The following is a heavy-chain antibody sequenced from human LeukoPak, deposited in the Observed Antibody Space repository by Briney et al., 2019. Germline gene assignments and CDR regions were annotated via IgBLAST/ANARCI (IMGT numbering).Heavy chain of an antibody. CDR2: IIPIFGTT. CDR3: ARVVGLTGYSSSWYSGYYYYMDV. D-gene: IGHD6-13*01. V-gene: IGHV1-69*06. Sequence: SVKVSCKASGGTFSSYAISWVRQAPGQELEWMGGIIPIFGTTNYAQKFQDRVTITADKSTSTAYMELSSLRSEDTAVYYCARVVGLTGYSSSWYSGYYYYMDVWGKGTTVTVSS. J-gene: IGHJ6*03. CDR1: GGTFSSYA.